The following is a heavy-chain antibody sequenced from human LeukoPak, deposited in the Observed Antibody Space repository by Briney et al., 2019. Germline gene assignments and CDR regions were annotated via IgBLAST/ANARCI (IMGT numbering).Heavy chain of an antibody. V-gene: IGHV3-7*01. J-gene: IGHJ3*02. D-gene: IGHD3-3*01. CDR3: ARVSHSITIFGVVRFHAFDI. CDR2: IKQDGSEK. Sequence: GGSLRLSCAASGFTFSSYWMSWVRQAPGKGLEWVANIKQDGSEKHYVDSVKGRFTISRDNAKNSLYLQMNSLRAEDTAVYYCARVSHSITIFGVVRFHAFDIWGQGTMVTVSS. CDR1: GFTFSSYW.